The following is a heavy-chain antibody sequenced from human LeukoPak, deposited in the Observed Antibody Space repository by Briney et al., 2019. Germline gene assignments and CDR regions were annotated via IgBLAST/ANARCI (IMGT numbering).Heavy chain of an antibody. D-gene: IGHD3-10*02. V-gene: IGHV3-30*18. CDR2: ISYDGSNK. CDR3: AKECSGSYYYYYYGMDV. J-gene: IGHJ6*04. Sequence: GGSLRLSCAASGLTFSSYGMHWVRQAPGKGLEWVAVISYDGSNKYYADSVKGRFTISRDNSKNTLYLQMNSLRAEDTAVYYCAKECSGSYYYYYYGMDVWGKGTTVTVSS. CDR1: GLTFSSYG.